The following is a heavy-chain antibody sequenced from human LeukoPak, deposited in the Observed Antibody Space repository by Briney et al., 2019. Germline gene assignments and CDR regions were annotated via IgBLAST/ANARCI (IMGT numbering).Heavy chain of an antibody. CDR3: AKDRAISGYPGVYFDY. J-gene: IGHJ4*02. V-gene: IGHV3-23*01. D-gene: IGHD5-12*01. CDR1: GFTFSSYA. CDR2: ISGSGGST. Sequence: GGSLRLSCAASGFTFSSYAMSWVRQAPGKGLEWVSAISGSGGSTYYADSVKGRFTISRDNSKNTLYLQMNSLRAEDTAVYYCAKDRAISGYPGVYFDYWGQGTLVTVSS.